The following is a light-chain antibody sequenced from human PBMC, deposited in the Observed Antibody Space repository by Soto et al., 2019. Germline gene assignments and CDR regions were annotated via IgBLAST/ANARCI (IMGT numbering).Light chain of an antibody. J-gene: IGKJ2*01. V-gene: IGKV1-5*01. CDR1: ENIDKW. CDR3: KHFNMLYT. Sequence: DIQMSQSPSTLSASVGDRVTITCRASENIDKWLAWYQQKPGRAPKLLIYDASTLESGVPSRFSGSGSGTEFTLTISSLQPEDFATYYFKHFNMLYTFGQGTKLEI. CDR2: DAS.